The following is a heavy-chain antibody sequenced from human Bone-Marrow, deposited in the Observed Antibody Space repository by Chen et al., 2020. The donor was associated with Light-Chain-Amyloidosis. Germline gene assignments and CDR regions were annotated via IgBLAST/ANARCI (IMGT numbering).Heavy chain of an antibody. Sequence: VQLEQSGPDVKKPGESVKTYWKGSGYTFPNYWIGWVRQMPGKGLEWMGVIYPDDSDARYSPSFEGQVTISADKSITTAYLQWRSLKASDTAMYYCARRRDGYNFDYWGQGTLVTVSS. V-gene: IGHV5-51*01. D-gene: IGHD5-12*01. J-gene: IGHJ4*02. CDR1: GYTFPNYW. CDR2: IYPDDSDA. CDR3: ARRRDGYNFDY.